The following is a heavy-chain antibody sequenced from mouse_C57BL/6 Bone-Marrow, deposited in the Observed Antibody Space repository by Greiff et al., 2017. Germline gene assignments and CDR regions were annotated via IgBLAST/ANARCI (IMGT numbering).Heavy chain of an antibody. J-gene: IGHJ2*01. CDR3: ARGKLGLYFDY. Sequence: VKLVESGAELVKPGASVKMSCKASGYTFTSYWITWVKQRPGQGLEWIGDIYPGSGSTNYNEKFKSKATLTVDTSSSTAYMQLSSLTSEDSAVYYCARGKLGLYFDYWGQGTTLTVSS. CDR1: GYTFTSYW. V-gene: IGHV1-55*01. D-gene: IGHD4-1*01. CDR2: IYPGSGST.